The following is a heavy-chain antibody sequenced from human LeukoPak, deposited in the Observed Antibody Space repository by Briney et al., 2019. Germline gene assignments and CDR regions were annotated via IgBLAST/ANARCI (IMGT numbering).Heavy chain of an antibody. Sequence: GGSLRLSCAASGFTFSSYEMNWVRQAPGKGLEWVSYISSSGSTIYYADSVKGRFTISRDNAKNSLYLQMNSLRAEDTAVYYCARGLNWKYGWFDPWGQGTLVTVSS. CDR3: ARGLNWKYGWFDP. CDR2: ISSSGSTI. D-gene: IGHD1-7*01. V-gene: IGHV3-48*03. J-gene: IGHJ5*02. CDR1: GFTFSSYE.